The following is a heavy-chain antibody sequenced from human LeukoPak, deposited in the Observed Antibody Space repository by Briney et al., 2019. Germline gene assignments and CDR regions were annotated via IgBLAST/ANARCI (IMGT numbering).Heavy chain of an antibody. CDR1: GFSSSSNW. CDR3: ARETPYCSSTSCYSRGYYDYMDV. V-gene: IGHV3-7*01. Sequence: GGSLTLSCAASGFSSSSNWMRWVRQAAGGWLEWVANIKQDGSEKYYVDSVKGRFTISRDNAKNSLYLQINSMRAEDTAVYYCARETPYCSSTSCYSRGYYDYMDVWGKGTTVTVS. J-gene: IGHJ6*03. D-gene: IGHD2-2*01. CDR2: IKQDGSEK.